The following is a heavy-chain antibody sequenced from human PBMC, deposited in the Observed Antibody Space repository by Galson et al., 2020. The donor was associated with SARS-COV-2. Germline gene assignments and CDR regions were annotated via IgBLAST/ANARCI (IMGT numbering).Heavy chain of an antibody. CDR3: ARAGVYYYDSSGYYNDAFDI. V-gene: IGHV3-7*01. D-gene: IGHD3-22*01. CDR1: GFTFSSYW. J-gene: IGHJ3*02. CDR2: IKQDGSEK. Sequence: GGSLRLSCAASGFTFSSYWMSWVRQAPGKGLEWVANIKQDGSEKYYVDSVKGRFTISRDNAKNSLYLQMNSLRAEDTAVYYCARAGVYYYDSSGYYNDAFDIWGQGTMVTVSS.